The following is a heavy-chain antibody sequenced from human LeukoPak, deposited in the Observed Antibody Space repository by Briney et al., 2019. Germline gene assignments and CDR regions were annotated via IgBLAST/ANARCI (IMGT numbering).Heavy chain of an antibody. CDR1: GGTFSSYA. D-gene: IGHD6-13*01. CDR2: IIPIFGTA. CDR3: ARDRIAAAGYYYYYMDV. Sequence: SVKVSCKASGGTFSSYAISWVRQAPRQGLEWMGGIIPIFGTANYAQKFQGRVTITTDESTSTAYMELSSLRSEDTAVYYCARDRIAAAGYYYYYMDVWGKGTTVTVSS. V-gene: IGHV1-69*05. J-gene: IGHJ6*03.